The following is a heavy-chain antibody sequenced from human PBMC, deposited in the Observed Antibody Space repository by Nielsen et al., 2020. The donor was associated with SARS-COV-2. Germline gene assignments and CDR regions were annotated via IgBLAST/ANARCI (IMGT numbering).Heavy chain of an antibody. Sequence: SGPTLVKPTETPTLTCTVSGFSLSTSGVGVGWIRQPPGKALEWLALIYWDDDKRYSPSLKSRLTITKDTSKNQVVLTMTNMDPVDTATYYCAHRQGMERLYSSSWGREYYFDYWGQGTLVTVSS. CDR1: GFSLSTSGVG. V-gene: IGHV2-5*02. D-gene: IGHD6-13*01. CDR2: IYWDDDK. CDR3: AHRQGMERLYSSSWGREYYFDY. J-gene: IGHJ4*02.